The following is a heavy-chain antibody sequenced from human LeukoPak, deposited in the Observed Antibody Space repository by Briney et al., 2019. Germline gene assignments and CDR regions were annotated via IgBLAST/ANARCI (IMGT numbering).Heavy chain of an antibody. CDR2: IKTDGSTT. J-gene: IGHJ4*02. Sequence: VGSLRLSCAASGFTFSTYWMHWVRQAPGKGLVWVSRIKTDGSTTSYADSVKGRFTISRDNAKNTLYLQMNSLRAEDTAVYYCARKRGGAYDFDYWGQGTLVTVSS. CDR1: GFTFSTYW. V-gene: IGHV3-74*01. D-gene: IGHD2-15*01. CDR3: ARKRGGAYDFDY.